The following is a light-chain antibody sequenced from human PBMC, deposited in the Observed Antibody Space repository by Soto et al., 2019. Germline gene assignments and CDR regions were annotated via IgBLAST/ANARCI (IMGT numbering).Light chain of an antibody. J-gene: IGLJ1*01. CDR2: GNS. Sequence: QSVLTQPPSVSGAPGQGVTIPCTGSSSSIGAGYDVHWYQQLPGTAPKVLIYGNSNRPSGVPDRFSGSKSGTSASLAITGLQAEDEADYYCQSYDSSLSGYVFGTGTKLTVL. CDR1: SSSIGAGYD. V-gene: IGLV1-40*01. CDR3: QSYDSSLSGYV.